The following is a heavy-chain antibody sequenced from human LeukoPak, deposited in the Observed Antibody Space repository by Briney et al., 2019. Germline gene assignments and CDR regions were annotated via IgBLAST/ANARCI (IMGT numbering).Heavy chain of an antibody. CDR3: ARDLRIAVAGTGWFDP. V-gene: IGHV3-30*02. CDR1: GFTFSSYG. CDR2: IRYDGSNK. Sequence: GGSLRLSCAASGFTFSSYGMHWVRQAPGKGLEWVAFIRYDGSNKYYADSVKGRFTISRDNSKNTLYLQMNSLRAEDMAVYYCARDLRIAVAGTGWFDPWGQGTLVTVSS. D-gene: IGHD6-19*01. J-gene: IGHJ5*02.